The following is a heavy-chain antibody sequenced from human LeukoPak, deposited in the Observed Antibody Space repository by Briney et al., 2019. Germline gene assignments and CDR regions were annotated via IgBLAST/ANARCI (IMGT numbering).Heavy chain of an antibody. V-gene: IGHV3-73*01. CDR2: IRSKPNSYAT. J-gene: IGHJ4*02. CDR1: GFTFSGSA. Sequence: AGSLRLSCAASGFTFSGSAIHWVRQASGKGLEWVGRIRSKPNSYATAYAASLKGRFTISREDSKNTAYLRMNNLTTEDTAVSYCRTDVYSSGYLDYWGQGTLVTVSS. D-gene: IGHD6-19*01. CDR3: RTDVYSSGYLDY.